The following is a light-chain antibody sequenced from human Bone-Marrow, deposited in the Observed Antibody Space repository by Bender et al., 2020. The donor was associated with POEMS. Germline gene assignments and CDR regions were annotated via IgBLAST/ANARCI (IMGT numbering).Light chain of an antibody. Sequence: SYEVTQPPSVSVSPGLTASITCSGDDLGDKYVAWYQQKPGQSPVLVIYQDTKRPSGIPERFSGSNSGNTATLTISGTQAMDEADYYCQAWDTYSVIFGGGTKFTVL. CDR1: DLGDKY. CDR3: QAWDTYSVI. V-gene: IGLV3-1*01. J-gene: IGLJ2*01. CDR2: QDT.